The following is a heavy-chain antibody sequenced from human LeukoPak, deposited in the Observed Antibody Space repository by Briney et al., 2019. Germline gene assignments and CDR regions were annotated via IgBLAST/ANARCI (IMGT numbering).Heavy chain of an antibody. Sequence: GGSLRLSCAASGFTFSSYSMNWVRQAPGKGLEWVSSISSSSSYIHYADSMKGRFTISRDNAKNPLYLQMNSLRAEDTAVYYCARDRGLPFYGMDVWGQGTTVTVSS. CDR3: ARDRGLPFYGMDV. CDR1: GFTFSSYS. J-gene: IGHJ6*02. V-gene: IGHV3-21*04. CDR2: ISSSSSYI. D-gene: IGHD3-10*01.